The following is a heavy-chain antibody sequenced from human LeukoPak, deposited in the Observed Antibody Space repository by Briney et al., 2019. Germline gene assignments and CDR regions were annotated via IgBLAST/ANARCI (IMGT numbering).Heavy chain of an antibody. J-gene: IGHJ4*02. CDR2: IWSDGRNK. V-gene: IGHV3-33*01. Sequence: GGSLRLSCAASGFTFSSYGMHWVRQAPGKGLEWVAVIWSDGRNKYYADSVRGRFTISRDKSKNTLYLQMNSLRVEDTAVYYCARDRTTVTTLCIGNWGQGTLVTVSS. CDR3: ARDRTTVTTLCIGN. D-gene: IGHD4-17*01. CDR1: GFTFSSYG.